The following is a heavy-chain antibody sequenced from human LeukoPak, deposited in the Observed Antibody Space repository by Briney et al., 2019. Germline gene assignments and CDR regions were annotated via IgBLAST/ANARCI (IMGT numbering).Heavy chain of an antibody. D-gene: IGHD3-22*01. J-gene: IGHJ4*02. CDR1: GYTFTSYY. Sequence: ASVKVSCKASGYTFTSYYMHWVRQAPGQGLEWMGIINPSGGSTSYAQKFQGRVTMTRDTSTSTVYMELSSLRSEDTAVYYCARSGYFGGYHDSSGYDYFDYWGQGTLVTVSS. V-gene: IGHV1-46*01. CDR2: INPSGGST. CDR3: ARSGYFGGYHDSSGYDYFDY.